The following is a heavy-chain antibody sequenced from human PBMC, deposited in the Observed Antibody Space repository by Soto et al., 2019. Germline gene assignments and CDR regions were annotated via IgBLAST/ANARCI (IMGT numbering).Heavy chain of an antibody. CDR2: ISHDGSST. D-gene: IGHD6-19*01. CDR3: TSLSVAVDYFAFDI. V-gene: IGHV3-74*01. Sequence: EVQLVESGGGLIQPGGSLILSCTASGFPFSDLWMHWVRQAPGKGLEWVSRISHDGSSTSHADSVRGRFSISRDNAKNTVYLQMNSLRAEDTAVYYCTSLSVAVDYFAFDIWGQGTVVTVS. CDR1: GFPFSDLW. J-gene: IGHJ3*02.